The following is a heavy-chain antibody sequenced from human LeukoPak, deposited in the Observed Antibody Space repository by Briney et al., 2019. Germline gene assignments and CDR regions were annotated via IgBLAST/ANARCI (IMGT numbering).Heavy chain of an antibody. CDR1: GFTFSAYS. CDR2: LSSSSTYV. Sequence: GGSLRLSCAASGFTFSAYSMNWVRQAPGKGLEWVSSLSSSSTYVYYADSVKGRFTISRDNAKNSLYLQMNSLRAEDTAVYYCATVRCSGGSCFYNFDHRGQGSLVTVSS. CDR3: ATVRCSGGSCFYNFDH. D-gene: IGHD2-15*01. V-gene: IGHV3-21*01. J-gene: IGHJ4*02.